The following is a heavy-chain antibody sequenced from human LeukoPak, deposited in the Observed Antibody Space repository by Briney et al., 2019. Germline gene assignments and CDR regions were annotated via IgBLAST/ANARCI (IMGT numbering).Heavy chain of an antibody. Sequence: GGSLRLSCAASGFTFSSYWMSWVRQAPGKGLMWVSQINSDGSATSCADPVKGRCTISRDNAKNMLYLEMNSLRVEDTAVYFCTRGHGLDVWGQGTTVTVSS. CDR3: TRGHGLDV. V-gene: IGHV3-74*01. J-gene: IGHJ6*02. CDR1: GFTFSSYW. CDR2: INSDGSAT.